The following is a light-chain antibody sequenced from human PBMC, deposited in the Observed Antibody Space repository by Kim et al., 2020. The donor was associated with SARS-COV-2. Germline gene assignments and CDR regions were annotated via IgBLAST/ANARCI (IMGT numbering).Light chain of an antibody. J-gene: IGKJ4*01. CDR2: GAS. CDR1: QAVCGNY. V-gene: IGKV3-20*01. Sequence: SPGDRVTLSSRASQAVCGNYLGWYQQRPGQATRLIFYGASHRPAGIPERFSGSGSRTDFTLTISRVEPENFAVYYCQQYGASPSFTFGGGTKLEI. CDR3: QQYGASPSFT.